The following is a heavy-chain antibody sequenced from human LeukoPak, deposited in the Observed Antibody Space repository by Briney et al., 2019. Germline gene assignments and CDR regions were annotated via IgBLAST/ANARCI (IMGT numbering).Heavy chain of an antibody. Sequence: ASPKVSCKASGYTFINYGLTWVRQAPGQGFEWMGWISAYTGSANYAQNLQGRVTMPTDPSTSTAYMELRSLRSDDTAVYYCARTVGATGAFDIWGQGTMVIVSS. V-gene: IGHV1-18*01. D-gene: IGHD1-26*01. CDR1: GYTFINYG. J-gene: IGHJ3*02. CDR3: ARTVGATGAFDI. CDR2: ISAYTGSA.